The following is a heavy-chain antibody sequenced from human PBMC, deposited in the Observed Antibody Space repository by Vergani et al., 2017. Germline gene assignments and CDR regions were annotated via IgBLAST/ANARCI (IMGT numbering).Heavy chain of an antibody. CDR1: GFTFDDYA. CDR3: AKDLEWELTGPGY. V-gene: IGHV3-9*01. D-gene: IGHD3-3*01. CDR2: ISWNSGSI. J-gene: IGHJ4*02. Sequence: EVQLVESGGGLVQPGRSLRLSCAASGFTFDDYAMHWVRQAPGKGLEWVSGISWNSGSIGYADSVKGRFTISRDNAKNSLYLQINSLRAEDTALYYCAKDLEWELTGPGYWGQGTLVTVSS.